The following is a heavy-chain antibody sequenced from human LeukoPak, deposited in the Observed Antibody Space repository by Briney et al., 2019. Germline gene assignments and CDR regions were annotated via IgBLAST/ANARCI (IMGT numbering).Heavy chain of an antibody. CDR1: GYTFTDYY. D-gene: IGHD2-2*01. V-gene: IGHV1-2*02. CDR3: ARNQYCSSTSCYGGRGAFGY. Sequence: GASVKVSCKASGYTFTDYYMHWVRQAPGQGLEWMGWIDPNSGDTNYAQKFQGRVTMTRDTSISTAYMELSRLRSDDTAVYYCARNQYCSSTSCYGGRGAFGYWGQGTLVTVSS. J-gene: IGHJ4*02. CDR2: IDPNSGDT.